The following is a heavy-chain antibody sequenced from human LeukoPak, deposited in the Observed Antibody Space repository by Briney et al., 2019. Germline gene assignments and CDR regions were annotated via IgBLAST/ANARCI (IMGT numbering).Heavy chain of an antibody. Sequence: SETLSLTCTVSNGSISNYYWSWIRQPPGKGLEWIGCVYFSGTANYSPSLKSRVTISVDTSNNQFSLKLSSVTAADTAVYYCARDYGGIDYWGQGTLVTVSS. CDR2: VYFSGTA. CDR3: ARDYGGIDY. J-gene: IGHJ4*02. V-gene: IGHV4-59*12. CDR1: NGSISNYY. D-gene: IGHD4-23*01.